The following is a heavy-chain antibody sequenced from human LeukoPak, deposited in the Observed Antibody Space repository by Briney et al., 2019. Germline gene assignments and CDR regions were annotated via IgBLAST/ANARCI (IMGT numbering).Heavy chain of an antibody. CDR2: ISYDGSNK. CDR1: GFTFSSYA. J-gene: IGHJ5*02. V-gene: IGHV3-30-3*01. D-gene: IGHD6-13*01. CDR3: ARGATGYSSSWYYNNWFDP. Sequence: GGSLRLSCAASGFTFSSYAMHWVRQAPGKGLEWVAVISYDGSNKYYADSVKGRFTISRDNSKNTLYLQMNSLRAEDTAVYYCARGATGYSSSWYYNNWFDPWGQGTLVTVSS.